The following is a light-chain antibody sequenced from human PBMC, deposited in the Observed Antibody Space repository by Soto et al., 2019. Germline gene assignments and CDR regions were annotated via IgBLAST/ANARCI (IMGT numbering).Light chain of an antibody. J-gene: IGLJ3*02. CDR1: SSDVGGHDY. CDR3: ASYTSSGTLA. Sequence: QSALTQPASVSGSPGQSVTISCTGTSSDVGGHDYVSWYQQHPGDAPKLMIYQVTKWPSGVSHRFSGSKSGNTASLTISGLQPDDEAEYYCASYTSSGTLAFGGGTKLTVL. V-gene: IGLV2-14*03. CDR2: QVT.